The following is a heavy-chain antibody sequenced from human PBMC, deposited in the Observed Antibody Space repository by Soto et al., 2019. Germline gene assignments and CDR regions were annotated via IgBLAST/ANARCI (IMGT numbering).Heavy chain of an antibody. Sequence: ASVKVSCKASGYTFTGYYMHGVRQAPGQGLEWMGWINPNSGGTNYAQKFQGRVTMTRDTSISTAYMELSRLRSDDTAVYYCARQSAAGTLGAFDIFGQGKMVTVSS. V-gene: IGHV1-2*02. CDR1: GYTFTGYY. J-gene: IGHJ3*02. CDR3: ARQSAAGTLGAFDI. D-gene: IGHD6-13*01. CDR2: INPNSGGT.